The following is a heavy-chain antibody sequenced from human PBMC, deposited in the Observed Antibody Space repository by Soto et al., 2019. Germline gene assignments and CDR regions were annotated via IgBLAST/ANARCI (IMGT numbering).Heavy chain of an antibody. V-gene: IGHV3-74*01. CDR3: ARGAQFQYYMDV. CDR2: INSDGSNT. J-gene: IGHJ6*03. D-gene: IGHD4-4*01. CDR1: GFTFYKHW. Sequence: EVQLVESGGDLVQTGGSLRLSCAAYGFTFYKHWLHWVRQAPGKGLVWVSRINSDGSNTNYADSVRGRFTISRDNAKNTVYLQVNTLRVEDTAVYFCARGAQFQYYMDVLGKGTAVTVSS.